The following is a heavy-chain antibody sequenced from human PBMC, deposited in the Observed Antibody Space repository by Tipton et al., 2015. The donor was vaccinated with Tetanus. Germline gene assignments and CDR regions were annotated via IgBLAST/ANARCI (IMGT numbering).Heavy chain of an antibody. V-gene: IGHV3-7*03. CDR3: VRDGGSSGWLAY. CDR1: GFTLSTYW. Sequence: SLRLSCAASGFTLSTYWMSWVRQAPGKGLEWVASIKQDGSEKYYVDSVKGRFSISRDNAKNTLYLQMNSLRVEDTAVYYCVRDGGSSGWLAYWGQGTLVTVSS. CDR2: IKQDGSEK. D-gene: IGHD6-19*01. J-gene: IGHJ4*02.